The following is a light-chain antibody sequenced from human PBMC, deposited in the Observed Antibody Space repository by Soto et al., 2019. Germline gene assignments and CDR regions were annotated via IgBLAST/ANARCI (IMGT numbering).Light chain of an antibody. CDR3: SSYTGGNPSYV. V-gene: IGLV1-44*01. CDR1: NSNFGSNT. Sequence: QSVLTQPPSASGTPGQTVAISCSGSNSNFGSNTVNWYQQFPGTAPKLLIYGNNQRPSGVPDRFSGSKSDTSASLAISGLLSEDESDYYCSSYTGGNPSYVFGTGTKVTVL. J-gene: IGLJ1*01. CDR2: GNN.